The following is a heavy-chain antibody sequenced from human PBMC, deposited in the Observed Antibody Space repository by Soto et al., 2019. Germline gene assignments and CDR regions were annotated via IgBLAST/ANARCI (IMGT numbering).Heavy chain of an antibody. CDR2: ITTTGNNI. J-gene: IGHJ5*02. D-gene: IGHD1-26*01. CDR1: GFTFANFE. Sequence: EVRLVESGGALVQPGGSLRLSCATSGFTFANFEFSWVRQPPGKGLEWISYITTTGNNIVYADSVRGRFTISRDNADNALCLQLNNLRTLSTAIYAFYRGPQKWGQGDWLDPWGRGTLVTVSS. CDR3: YRGPQKWGQGDWLDP. V-gene: IGHV3-48*03.